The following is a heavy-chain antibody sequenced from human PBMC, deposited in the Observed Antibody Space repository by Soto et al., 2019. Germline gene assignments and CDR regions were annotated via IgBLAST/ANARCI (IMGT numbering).Heavy chain of an antibody. CDR3: ARLRVAAVTSTNWFDP. CDR1: GFSLSTSGVG. V-gene: IGHV2-5*02. D-gene: IGHD6-13*01. Sequence: SGPTLVNPTQTLTLTCTFSGFSLSTSGVGVGWIRQPPGKALEWLALIYWDDDKRYSPSLKSRLTITKDTSKNQVVLTKTNIDPVDTATYYCARLRVAAVTSTNWFDPWGQGTLVTVSS. CDR2: IYWDDDK. J-gene: IGHJ5*02.